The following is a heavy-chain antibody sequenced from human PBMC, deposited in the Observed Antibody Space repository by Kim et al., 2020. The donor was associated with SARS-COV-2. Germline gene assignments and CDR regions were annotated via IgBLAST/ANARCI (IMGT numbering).Heavy chain of an antibody. D-gene: IGHD3-10*01. J-gene: IGHJ6*02. CDR3: ARQVGYYGSGSRRAYGMDV. CDR1: GGSISSSSYY. CDR2: IYYSGST. V-gene: IGHV4-39*01. Sequence: SETLSLTCTVSGGSISSSSYYWGWIRQPPGKGLEWIGSIYYSGSTYYNPSLKSRVTISVDTSKNQFSLKLSSVTAADTAVYYCARQVGYYGSGSRRAYGMDVWGQGTTVTVSS.